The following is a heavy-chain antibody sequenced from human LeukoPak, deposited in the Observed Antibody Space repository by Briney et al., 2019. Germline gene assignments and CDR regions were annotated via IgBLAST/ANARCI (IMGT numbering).Heavy chain of an antibody. J-gene: IGHJ2*01. V-gene: IGHV1-3*01. CDR1: GYTFSSYA. D-gene: IGHD2-15*01. CDR2: INAGNGNT. Sequence: ASVKVSCKASGYTFSSYAMHWVRQAPGQRLEWMGWINAGNGNTKYSQKFQGRVTITRDTSASTAYMELSSLRSEDTAVYYCARDFVGYCSGGSCYSRYFDLWGRGTLVTVSS. CDR3: ARDFVGYCSGGSCYSRYFDL.